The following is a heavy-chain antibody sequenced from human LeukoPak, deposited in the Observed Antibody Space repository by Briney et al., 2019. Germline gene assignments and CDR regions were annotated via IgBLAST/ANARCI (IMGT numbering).Heavy chain of an antibody. J-gene: IGHJ5*02. Sequence: PGGSLRLSCAASGFTFSSYEINWVRQAPGKGLEWVSYISSSGSTIYYADSVKGRFTISRDSAKNSLYLQMNSLRAEDTAVYYCARDSSSWFDISWFDPWGQGTLVTVSS. CDR1: GFTFSSYE. V-gene: IGHV3-48*03. D-gene: IGHD6-13*01. CDR3: ARDSSSWFDISWFDP. CDR2: ISSSGSTI.